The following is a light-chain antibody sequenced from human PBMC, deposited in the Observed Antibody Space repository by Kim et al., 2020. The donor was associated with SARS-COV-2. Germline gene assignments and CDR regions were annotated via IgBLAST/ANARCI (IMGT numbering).Light chain of an antibody. CDR3: QAWDSRTVI. V-gene: IGLV3-1*01. CDR2: EGT. CDR1: RLGDKY. J-gene: IGLJ2*01. Sequence: SYELTQPPSVSVSPGQTASITCSGDRLGDKYACWYQHKPGQSPVLVIYEGTERPSGIPERFSGSKSGTTATLTISGTQATDEADYYCQAWDSRTVIFGGGTQLTVL.